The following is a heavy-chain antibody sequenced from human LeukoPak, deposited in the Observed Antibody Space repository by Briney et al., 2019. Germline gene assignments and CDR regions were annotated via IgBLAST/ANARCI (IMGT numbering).Heavy chain of an antibody. CDR2: INHSGST. CDR3: ARLHDYGLRADY. D-gene: IGHD4-17*01. CDR1: GGSFSGYY. J-gene: IGHJ4*02. Sequence: SETLSLTCAVYGGSFSGYYWSWIRQPPGKGLEWIGEINHSGSTNYNPSLKSRVTISVDTSKNQFSLKLSSVTAADTAVYYCARLHDYGLRADYWGQGTLVTVSS. V-gene: IGHV4-34*01.